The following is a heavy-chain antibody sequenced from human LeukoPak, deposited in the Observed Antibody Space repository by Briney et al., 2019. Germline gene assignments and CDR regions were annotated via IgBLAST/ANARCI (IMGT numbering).Heavy chain of an antibody. V-gene: IGHV3-9*03. J-gene: IGHJ4*02. CDR1: GFTFHGSA. CDR2: INRDGSNT. CDR3: AKEGSVCSNGICRYFDF. D-gene: IGHD2-2*01. Sequence: GGSLRLSCAASGFTFHGSAMHWVRQGPGKGLEWVASINRDGSNTHYADSVKGRFTISRDNAKTSLYLEMNSLRPEDMALYYCAKEGSVCSNGICRYFDFWGQGALVTVSS.